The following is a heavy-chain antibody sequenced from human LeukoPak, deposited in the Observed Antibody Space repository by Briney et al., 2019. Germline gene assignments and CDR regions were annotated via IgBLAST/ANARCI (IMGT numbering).Heavy chain of an antibody. D-gene: IGHD5-18*01. CDR1: GFTFSSYA. J-gene: IGHJ4*02. CDR3: AKVGYGYYFDY. V-gene: IGHV3-23*01. CDR2: ISGSGGST. Sequence: QTGGSLRLSCAASGFTFSSYAMSWVRQAPGKGLEWVSAISGSGGSTYYADSVKGRFTISRDNSKNTLYLQMNRLRAEETAVYYCAKVGYGYYFDYWGQGTLVTVSS.